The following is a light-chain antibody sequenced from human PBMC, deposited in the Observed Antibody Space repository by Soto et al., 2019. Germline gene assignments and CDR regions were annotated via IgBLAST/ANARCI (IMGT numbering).Light chain of an antibody. CDR3: QQHDDWPET. CDR2: DAS. Sequence: EKVMTQSPATLSVSPGERATLSCRASQSVSSNLAWYQQKPGQAPRLLIYDASTRATGIPARFSGSGSGTEFTLSISGLLAEDLAVYYCQQHDDWPETFGQGTKV. CDR1: QSVSSN. V-gene: IGKV3-15*01. J-gene: IGKJ1*01.